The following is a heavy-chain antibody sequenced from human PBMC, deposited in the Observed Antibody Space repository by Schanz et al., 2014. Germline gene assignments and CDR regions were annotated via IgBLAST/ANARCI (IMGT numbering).Heavy chain of an antibody. J-gene: IGHJ4*02. CDR3: ARDYYDSSGYYYCDY. D-gene: IGHD3-22*01. CDR2: IIPILGIA. Sequence: QVQLVQSEAEVKKPGSSMKVSCKASGGTFNSYTINWVRQAPGQGLEWMGRIIPILGIANYAQKFQGRVTITADRSTSTAYMELSSLRSEDTAVYYCARDYYDSSGYYYCDYWGQGTLVTVSS. CDR1: GGTFNSYT. V-gene: IGHV1-69*08.